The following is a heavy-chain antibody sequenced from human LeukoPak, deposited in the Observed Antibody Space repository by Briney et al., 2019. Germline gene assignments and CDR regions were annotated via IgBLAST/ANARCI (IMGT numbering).Heavy chain of an antibody. D-gene: IGHD6-19*01. J-gene: IGHJ4*02. CDR3: ARGDSSGYYYFDY. V-gene: IGHV3-53*01. Sequence: GGSLRLSCAASGFTVSSNYVSWVRQAPGKGLEWVSVIYSGGNTYYADSVKGRFTISRDNSKNTLYLQMNSLRAEDTAVYYCARGDSSGYYYFDYWGQGTLVTVSS. CDR1: GFTVSSNY. CDR2: IYSGGNT.